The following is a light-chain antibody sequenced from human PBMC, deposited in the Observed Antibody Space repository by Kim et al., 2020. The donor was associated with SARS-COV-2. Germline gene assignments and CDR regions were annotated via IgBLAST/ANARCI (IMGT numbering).Light chain of an antibody. V-gene: IGKV1D-12*01. Sequence: DIQMTQSPSSVSASVGDRITITCRASQDISRWLAWHQQKPGKAPKLLIYEASILESGVPSRFSGSGSGTEFILTISSLQPEDFATYYCQQASRFPLTFGGGTKLEI. J-gene: IGKJ4*01. CDR1: QDISRW. CDR2: EAS. CDR3: QQASRFPLT.